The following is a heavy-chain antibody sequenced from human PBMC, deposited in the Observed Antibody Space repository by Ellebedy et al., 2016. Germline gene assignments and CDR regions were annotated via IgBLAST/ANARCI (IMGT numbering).Heavy chain of an antibody. CDR3: ARGSPFDY. V-gene: IGHV1-2*02. CDR2: INPNSGGT. J-gene: IGHJ4*02. D-gene: IGHD6-6*01. CDR1: GYTFTGYY. Sequence: ASVKVSXXASGYTFTGYYMHWVRQAPGQGLEWMGWINPNSGGTNYAQKFQGRVTITADESTSTAYMELSSLTSEDTAVYYCARGSPFDYWGQGTLVTVSS.